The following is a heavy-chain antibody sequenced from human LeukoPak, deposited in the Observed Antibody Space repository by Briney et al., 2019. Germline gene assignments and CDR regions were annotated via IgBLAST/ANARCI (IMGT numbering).Heavy chain of an antibody. J-gene: IGHJ4*02. CDR1: GGPIRGTSYY. CDR3: ARDMATITDY. V-gene: IGHV4-39*02. D-gene: IGHD5-24*01. Sequence: PSETLSLTCIVSGGPIRGTSYYWGWIRQSPGKGLEWIGSVSYSGSPYYNPSLKSRVATSIDTSKNLFSLELTSVTAADTAVYYCARDMATITDYWGQGTLVTVSS. CDR2: VSYSGSP.